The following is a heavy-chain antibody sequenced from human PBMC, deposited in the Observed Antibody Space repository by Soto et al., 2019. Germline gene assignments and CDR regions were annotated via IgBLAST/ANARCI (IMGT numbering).Heavy chain of an antibody. CDR1: GYNFTNYA. CDR2: ISAGNGNT. D-gene: IGHD1-26*01. J-gene: IGHJ4*02. CDR3: ARGSGSLDF. Sequence: ASVKVACKASGYNFTNYALHSVRQAPGQRLEWMGWISAGNGNTKYSQKFQGRFTITMDTSANTAYMELISLRSEDTAVYYCARGSGSLDFWGQGTLVSVSS. V-gene: IGHV1-3*01.